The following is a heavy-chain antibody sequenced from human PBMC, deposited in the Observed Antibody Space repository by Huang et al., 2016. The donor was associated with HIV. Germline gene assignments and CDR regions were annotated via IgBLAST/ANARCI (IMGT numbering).Heavy chain of an antibody. CDR2: IYPGDADT. Sequence: EVQLVQSGAEVKKPGESLKISCKGSGYMFTKYWIGWVRQMPGKGLEWMGIIYPGDADTRYSPSFQGQVTISADKSITTAYLQWSSLKASDTAIYYCARHDGARPGWVDNWGQGTLVTVSS. D-gene: IGHD4-17*01. CDR3: ARHDGARPGWVDN. J-gene: IGHJ5*02. V-gene: IGHV5-51*01. CDR1: GYMFTKYW.